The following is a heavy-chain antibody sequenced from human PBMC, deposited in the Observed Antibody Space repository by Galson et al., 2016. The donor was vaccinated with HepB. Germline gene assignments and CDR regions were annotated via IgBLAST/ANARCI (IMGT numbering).Heavy chain of an antibody. CDR1: GGSISSNTYY. CDR3: AGPGFGLILYGFDP. CDR2: IYYSGST. V-gene: IGHV4-39*01. Sequence: SETLSLTCTVSGGSISSNTYYWGWIRQPPGKGLEWIGGIYYSGSTYYNPSLKSRVTISVDTSKNQFSLKLSSVTAADTAVYYCAGPGFGLILYGFDPWGQGTLVTVSS. D-gene: IGHD2-15*01. J-gene: IGHJ5*02.